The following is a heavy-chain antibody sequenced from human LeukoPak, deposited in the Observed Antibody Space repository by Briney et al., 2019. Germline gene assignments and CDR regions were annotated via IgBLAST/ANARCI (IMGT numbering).Heavy chain of an antibody. V-gene: IGHV4-59*01. Sequence: SETLSLTCTVSGGSISSYYWSWIRQPPGKGPEWIGYIYYSGSTNYNPSLKSRVTISVDTSKNQFSLKLSSVTAADTAVYYCARGSRYDLYYFDYWGQGTLVTVSS. CDR1: GGSISSYY. CDR2: IYYSGST. J-gene: IGHJ4*02. D-gene: IGHD6-13*01. CDR3: ARGSRYDLYYFDY.